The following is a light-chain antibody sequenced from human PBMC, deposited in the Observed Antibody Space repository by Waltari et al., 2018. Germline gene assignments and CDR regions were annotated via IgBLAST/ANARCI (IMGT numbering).Light chain of an antibody. J-gene: IGKJ1*01. V-gene: IGKV2-28*01. CDR3: MQGQQTFPT. Sequence: VLTQSPLSLAATTGKPASSSGRSMQSLVDSYGYNYLDWYQQAPGQSPQLLIYLGSRRVSGVPARFSGSGSGTDFTLKISRVEAEDIGVYYCMQGQQTFPTFGQGTKVEIK. CDR2: LGS. CDR1: QSLVDSYGYNY.